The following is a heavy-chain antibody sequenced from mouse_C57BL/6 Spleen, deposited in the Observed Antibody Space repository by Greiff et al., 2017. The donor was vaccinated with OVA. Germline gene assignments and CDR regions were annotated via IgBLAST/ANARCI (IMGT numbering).Heavy chain of an antibody. V-gene: IGHV1-42*01. CDR2: NNPSTGGT. J-gene: IGHJ3*01. CDR1: GYSFTGYY. Sequence: VQLTESGPELVKPGASVKISCKASGYSFTGYYMHWMKQSPEKSLEWIGENNPSTGGTTYNQKCKAKSTLTVDKYSSTAYMQLKRLTSEDTAVYYCARMDSAGYAFAYWGQGTLVT. CDR3: ARMDSAGYAFAY. D-gene: IGHD3-2*02.